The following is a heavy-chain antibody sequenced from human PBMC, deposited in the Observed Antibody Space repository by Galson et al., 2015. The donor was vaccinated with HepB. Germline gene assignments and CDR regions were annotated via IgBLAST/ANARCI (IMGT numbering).Heavy chain of an antibody. CDR2: MNPNSGNT. V-gene: IGHV1-8*01. J-gene: IGHJ5*02. Sequence: SVKVSCKASGYTFTSYDINWVRQATGQGLEWMGWMNPNSGNTGYAQKFQGRVTMTRNTSISTAYMELSSLRSEDTAVYYCARGLNNYDFWSGRGHWFDPWGQGTLVTVSS. CDR1: GYTFTSYD. D-gene: IGHD3-3*01. CDR3: ARGLNNYDFWSGRGHWFDP.